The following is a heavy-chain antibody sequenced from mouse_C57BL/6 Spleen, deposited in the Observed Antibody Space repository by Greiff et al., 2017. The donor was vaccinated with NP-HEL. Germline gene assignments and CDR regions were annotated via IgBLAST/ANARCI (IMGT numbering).Heavy chain of an antibody. CDR2: ISSGSSTI. J-gene: IGHJ1*03. Sequence: EVKLVESGGGLVKPGGSLKLSCAASGFTFSDYGMHWVRQAPEKGLEWVAYISSGSSTIYYADTVKGRFTISRDNAKNTLFLQMTSLRSEDTAMYYCARGALEGYFDVWGTGTTVTVSS. CDR1: GFTFSDYG. V-gene: IGHV5-17*01. CDR3: ARGALEGYFDV.